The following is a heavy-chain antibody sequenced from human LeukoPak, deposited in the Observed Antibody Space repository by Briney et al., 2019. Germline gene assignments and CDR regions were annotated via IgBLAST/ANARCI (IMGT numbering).Heavy chain of an antibody. CDR3: ARVYQSAEYYFDY. V-gene: IGHV4-59*01. J-gene: IGHJ4*02. Sequence: SETLSLTCTVAGGSIDSYYWSWIRQPPGKGLEWIGYIYYTGSTEYHPSLKSRVTISLDTSKDQFSLKLTSVTAADTAVYYCARVYQSAEYYFDYWGQGNLVSVSS. CDR1: GGSIDSYY. CDR2: IYYTGST. D-gene: IGHD2-2*01.